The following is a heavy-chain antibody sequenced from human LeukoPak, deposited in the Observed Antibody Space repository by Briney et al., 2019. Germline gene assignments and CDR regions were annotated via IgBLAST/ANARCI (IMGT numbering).Heavy chain of an antibody. J-gene: IGHJ4*02. CDR3: ARTFAPLYSSVRRYFDY. D-gene: IGHD6-25*01. CDR1: GGSFSGYY. CDR2: INHSGST. V-gene: IGHV4-34*01. Sequence: SETLSLTCAVYGGSFSGYYWSWIRQPPGKGPEWIGEINHSGSTNYNPSLKSRVTMSVDTSKNQFSLKLSSVTAADTAVYYCARTFAPLYSSVRRYFDYWGQGTLVTVSS.